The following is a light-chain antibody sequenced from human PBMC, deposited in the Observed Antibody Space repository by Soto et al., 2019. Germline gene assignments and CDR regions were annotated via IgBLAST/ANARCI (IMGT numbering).Light chain of an antibody. V-gene: IGLV2-14*01. Sequence: QSALTQPASVSGSPGQSITVCCNGTSSDVGGHNYVSWFQQHPGQAPKLLIYEVTTRPSGVSTRFSGSKSGNTASLTISGLQAEDEADYHCSSYSRSGTLFVFGTGTKLTVL. CDR1: SSDVGGHNY. CDR2: EVT. CDR3: SSYSRSGTLFV. J-gene: IGLJ1*01.